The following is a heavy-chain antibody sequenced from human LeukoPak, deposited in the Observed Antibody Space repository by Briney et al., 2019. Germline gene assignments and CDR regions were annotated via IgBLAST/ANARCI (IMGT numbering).Heavy chain of an antibody. Sequence: GGSLRLSCAASGFTFDDYAMHWVRQAPGKGLEWVSGISWNSGSIGYADSVKSRFTISRDNAKNSLYLQMNSLRAEDTALYYCVGSRFLEWLFNFDYWGQGTLVTVSS. V-gene: IGHV3-9*01. CDR1: GFTFDDYA. J-gene: IGHJ4*02. CDR3: VGSRFLEWLFNFDY. D-gene: IGHD3-3*01. CDR2: ISWNSGSI.